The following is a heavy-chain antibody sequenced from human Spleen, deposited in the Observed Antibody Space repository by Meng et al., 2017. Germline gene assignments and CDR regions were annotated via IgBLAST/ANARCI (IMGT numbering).Heavy chain of an antibody. V-gene: IGHV1-3*01. CDR2: INAGNGDT. J-gene: IGHJ4*02. CDR3: AREYCSGSSCYLGYDY. Sequence: GLLVHSEKEVNKPWASVKVSCKASGYTFSIYTMHWVRKALGQGLEWMGWINAGNGDTKYSLKFQGRVTITRDTSATTAYMELNSLRSEDTAVYYCAREYCSGSSCYLGYDYWGQGTLVTVSS. CDR1: GYTFSIYT. D-gene: IGHD2-2*01.